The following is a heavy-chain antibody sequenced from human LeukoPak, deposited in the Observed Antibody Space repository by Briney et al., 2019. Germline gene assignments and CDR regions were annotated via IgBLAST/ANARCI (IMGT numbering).Heavy chain of an antibody. CDR1: GYSISSGYY. Sequence: PSETLSLTCTVSGYSISSGYYWGWIRQPPGKGLEWIGSIYHSGSTYYNPSLKSRVTISVDTSKNQFSLKLSSVTAADTAVYYCARGFTHYMDVWGKGTTVTISS. CDR2: IYHSGST. V-gene: IGHV4-38-2*02. CDR3: ARGFTHYMDV. J-gene: IGHJ6*03.